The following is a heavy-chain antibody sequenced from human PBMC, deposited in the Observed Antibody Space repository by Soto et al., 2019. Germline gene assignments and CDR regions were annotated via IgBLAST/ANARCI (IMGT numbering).Heavy chain of an antibody. J-gene: IGHJ4*02. V-gene: IGHV1-46*01. D-gene: IGHD2-15*01. CDR3: ARCDGGHNYFDY. CDR2: INPSGGST. Sequence: ASVKVSCKASGYTFTSYYMHWVRQAPGQGLEWMGIINPSGGSTSYAQKFQGRVTMTRDTSTSTVYMELSSLRSEDTAVYCCARCDGGHNYFDYWGQGTLVTVSS. CDR1: GYTFTSYY.